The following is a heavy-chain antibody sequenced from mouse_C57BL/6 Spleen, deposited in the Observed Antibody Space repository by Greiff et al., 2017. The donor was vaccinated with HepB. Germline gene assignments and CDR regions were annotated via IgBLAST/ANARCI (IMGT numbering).Heavy chain of an antibody. Sequence: EVHLVVSGGGLVQPGGSLKLSCAASGFTFSDYYLYWVRQTPEKRLEWVAYISNGGGSTYYPDTVKGRFTISRDNAKNTLYLQMSRLKSEDTAMYYCARQGLRRSWFAYWGQGTLVTVSA. V-gene: IGHV5-12*01. CDR1: GFTFSDYY. CDR3: ARQGLRRSWFAY. J-gene: IGHJ3*01. CDR2: ISNGGGST. D-gene: IGHD3-2*02.